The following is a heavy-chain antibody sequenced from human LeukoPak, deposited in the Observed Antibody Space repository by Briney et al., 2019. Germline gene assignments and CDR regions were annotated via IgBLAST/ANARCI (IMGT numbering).Heavy chain of an antibody. D-gene: IGHD3-3*01. CDR3: AKEIYDFWSGYLFDY. CDR1: RFTFGSYA. V-gene: IGHV3-23*01. CDR2: ISGSGGST. Sequence: GGSLRLSCAASRFTFGSYAMSWVRQAPGKGLEWVSAISGSGGSTYYADSVKGRFTISRDNSKNTLYLQMNSLRAEDTAVYYCAKEIYDFWSGYLFDYWGQGTLVTVSS. J-gene: IGHJ4*02.